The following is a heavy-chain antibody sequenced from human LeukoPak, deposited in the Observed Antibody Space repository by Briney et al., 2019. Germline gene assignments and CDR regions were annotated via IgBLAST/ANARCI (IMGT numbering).Heavy chain of an antibody. Sequence: GGSLRLSCAASGFTFSNYAMSWVRQAPGKGLEWVSAISGSGGSTYYADSVKGRFTISRDDSKNTLYLQMNSLRAEDTAVYYCAKESSSGNPPYYYYYMDVWGKGTTVTVSS. CDR1: GFTFSNYA. J-gene: IGHJ6*03. D-gene: IGHD4-23*01. CDR3: AKESSSGNPPYYYYYMDV. CDR2: ISGSGGST. V-gene: IGHV3-23*01.